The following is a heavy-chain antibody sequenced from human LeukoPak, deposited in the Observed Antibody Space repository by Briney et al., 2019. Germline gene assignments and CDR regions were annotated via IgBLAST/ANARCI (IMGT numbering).Heavy chain of an antibody. D-gene: IGHD4-23*01. V-gene: IGHV3-74*01. CDR2: IASDGSST. J-gene: IGHJ4*02. CDR3: ARGRPHGNDY. CDR1: GFIFSSYW. Sequence: GGSLRLSCAASGFIFSSYWMNWVRQAPGKGLVWVSRIASDGSSTTYADSVKGRFSISRDNAKNTLYLQMNSLRVEDTAVYYCARGRPHGNDYWGQGTLVTVSS.